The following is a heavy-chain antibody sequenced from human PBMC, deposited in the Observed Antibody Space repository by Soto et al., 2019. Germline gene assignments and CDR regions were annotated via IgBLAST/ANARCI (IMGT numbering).Heavy chain of an antibody. V-gene: IGHV1-18*01. D-gene: IGHD3-3*01. CDR1: GYTFTSYG. J-gene: IGHJ5*02. CDR2: ISAYNGNT. Sequence: QVQLVQSGAEVKKPGASVKVSCKASGYTFTSYGISWVRQAPGQGLEWMGWISAYNGNTNYAQKLQGRVTMTTDTSTSTAYMELRSLRSDETAVYYCARMDVLRFLEWLLPNNWFDPWGQGTLVTVSS. CDR3: ARMDVLRFLEWLLPNNWFDP.